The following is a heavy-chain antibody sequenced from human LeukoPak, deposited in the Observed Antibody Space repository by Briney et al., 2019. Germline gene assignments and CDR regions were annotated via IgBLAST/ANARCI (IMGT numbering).Heavy chain of an antibody. V-gene: IGHV3-30-3*01. J-gene: IGHJ6*02. CDR2: ISYDGSNK. Sequence: GGPLRLSCAASGFTFSSYAMHWVRQAPGKGLEWVAVISYDGSNKYYADSVKGRFTISRDNSKNTLYLQMNSLRAEDTAVYYCARDEAYSYGHNHYYYGMDVWGQGTTVTVSS. CDR1: GFTFSSYA. D-gene: IGHD5-18*01. CDR3: ARDEAYSYGHNHYYYGMDV.